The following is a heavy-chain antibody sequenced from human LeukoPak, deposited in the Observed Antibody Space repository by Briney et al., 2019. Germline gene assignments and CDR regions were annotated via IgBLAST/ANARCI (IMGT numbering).Heavy chain of an antibody. CDR1: VFTFSGSS. V-gene: IGHV3-73*01. J-gene: IGHJ5*02. D-gene: IGHD6-13*01. CDR3: TTSYSDNSWYDWFGP. CDR2: IRTKANTYAT. Sequence: GGSLRLSCAASVFTFSGSSIHWVRQPSGKGLEWVGLIRTKANTYATAYAASVTGRFTISRDDSKTTSYLQMNSLKTEDTALYFYTTSYSDNSWYDWFGPWGQGTLVTVSS.